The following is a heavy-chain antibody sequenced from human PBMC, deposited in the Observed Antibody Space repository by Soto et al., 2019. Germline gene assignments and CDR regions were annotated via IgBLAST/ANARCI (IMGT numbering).Heavy chain of an antibody. CDR2: ISSSSSYI. Sequence: EVQLVESGGGLVKPGGSLRLSCAASGFTFSSYSMNWVRQAPGKGLEWVSSISSSSSYIYYADSVKGRFTISRDNAKNSLYLQMNSLRAEDTAVYYCARGPPYSSSWYFPGPYNWFDPWGQGTLVTVSS. D-gene: IGHD6-13*01. CDR3: ARGPPYSSSWYFPGPYNWFDP. J-gene: IGHJ5*02. CDR1: GFTFSSYS. V-gene: IGHV3-21*01.